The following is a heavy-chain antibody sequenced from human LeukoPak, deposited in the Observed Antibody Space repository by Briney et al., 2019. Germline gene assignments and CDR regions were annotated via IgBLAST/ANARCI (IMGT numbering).Heavy chain of an antibody. V-gene: IGHV3-9*01. CDR1: GFTFDDYA. D-gene: IGHD2-21*01. CDR2: ISWNSGSI. CDR3: AKDRVYGGYYYYGMDV. Sequence: GGSLRLSCAASGFTFDDYAMHWVRQAPGKGLEWVSGISWNSGSIGYADSVKGRFTISRDNAKNSLYLQMNSLRAEDTALYYCAKDRVYGGYYYYGMDVWGQGTTVTVSS. J-gene: IGHJ6*02.